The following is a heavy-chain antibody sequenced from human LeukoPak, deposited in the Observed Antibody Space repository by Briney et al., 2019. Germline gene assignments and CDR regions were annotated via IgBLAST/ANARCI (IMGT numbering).Heavy chain of an antibody. Sequence: PGRSLRLSCAASGFTFSGSGMHWVRQAPGKGLEWVAVIWYDGSDKYYADSAKGRFTISRDNSKNTLYLQMNSLRVDDTAMYYCARDRAATGDWYFDLWGRGTLVTVSS. CDR2: IWYDGSDK. V-gene: IGHV3-33*01. J-gene: IGHJ2*01. CDR1: GFTFSGSG. CDR3: ARDRAATGDWYFDL. D-gene: IGHD6-13*01.